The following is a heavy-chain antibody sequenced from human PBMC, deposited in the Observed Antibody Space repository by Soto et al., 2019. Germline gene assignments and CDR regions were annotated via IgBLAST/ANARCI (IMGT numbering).Heavy chain of an antibody. CDR3: ARSHPDWYFDL. CDR2: IWYDGSNK. CDR1: GFTFSSYG. Sequence: QVQLVESGGGVVQPGRSLRLSCAASGFTFSSYGMHWVRQAPGTGLEWVAVIWYDGSNKYYADSVKGRFTISRDNSKNTLYLQMNSLRAEDTAVYYCARSHPDWYFDLWGRGTLVTVAS. J-gene: IGHJ2*01. V-gene: IGHV3-33*01.